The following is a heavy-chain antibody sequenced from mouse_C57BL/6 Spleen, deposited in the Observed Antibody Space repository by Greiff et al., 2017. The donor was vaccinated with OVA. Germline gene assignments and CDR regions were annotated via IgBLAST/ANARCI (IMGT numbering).Heavy chain of an antibody. CDR2: INPNNGGT. D-gene: IGHD2-3*01. V-gene: IGHV1-26*01. Sequence: EVQLQQSGPELVKPGASVKISCKASGYTFTDYYMNWVKQSHGKSLEWIGDINPNNGGTSYNQKFKGKATLTVDKSSSTAYMELRSLTSEDSAVYYCARLGDGYSYYFDYWGQGTTLTVSS. CDR1: GYTFTDYY. CDR3: ARLGDGYSYYFDY. J-gene: IGHJ2*01.